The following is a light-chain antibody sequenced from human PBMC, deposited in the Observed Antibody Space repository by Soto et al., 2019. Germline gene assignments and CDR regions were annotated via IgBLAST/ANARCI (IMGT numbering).Light chain of an antibody. CDR3: CSYAGSSTLV. CDR2: EVS. V-gene: IGLV2-23*02. Sequence: QSVLTQPASVSGSPGQSITISCTGTSSDVGSYNLVSWYQQHPGKAPKLMIYEVSKRPSVVSHRFSGSKSGNTASLTISGLQAEDEADYYCCSYAGSSTLVFGGGTKVTVL. CDR1: SSDVGSYNL. J-gene: IGLJ2*01.